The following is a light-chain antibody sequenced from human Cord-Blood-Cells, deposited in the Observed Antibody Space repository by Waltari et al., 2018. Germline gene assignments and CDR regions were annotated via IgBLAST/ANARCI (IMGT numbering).Light chain of an antibody. CDR3: CSYAGSSTFHVV. CDR2: EGS. Sequence: QSALTQPASVSGSPGPSHNLICTGPSSDAGSYTLLPWYQQNPGKAPKLIIYEGSKRPSGVSNRFSGSKSGNTASLTISGLQAEDEADYYCCSYAGSSTFHVVFGGGTKLTVL. V-gene: IGLV2-23*03. CDR1: SSDAGSYTL. J-gene: IGLJ2*01.